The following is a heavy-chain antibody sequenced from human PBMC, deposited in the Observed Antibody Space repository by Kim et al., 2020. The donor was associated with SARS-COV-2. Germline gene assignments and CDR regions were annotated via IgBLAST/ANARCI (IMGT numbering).Heavy chain of an antibody. Sequence: GESLKISCKGSGYSFTSYWIGWVRQMPGKRLEWMGIIYPGDSDTRYSPSFQGQVTISADKSISTAYLQWSSLKASDTAMYYCARQYCSGGSCYNFDYWGQGTLVTVSS. J-gene: IGHJ4*02. V-gene: IGHV5-51*01. D-gene: IGHD2-15*01. CDR1: GYSFTSYW. CDR3: ARQYCSGGSCYNFDY. CDR2: IYPGDSDT.